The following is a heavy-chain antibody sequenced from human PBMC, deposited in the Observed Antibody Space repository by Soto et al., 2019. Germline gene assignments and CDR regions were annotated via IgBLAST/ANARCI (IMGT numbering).Heavy chain of an antibody. CDR1: GGSISSYY. J-gene: IGHJ4*02. V-gene: IGHV4-59*08. Sequence: SETLSLTCTVSGGSISSYYWSWIRQPPGKGLEWIGYIYYSGSTNYNPSLKSRVTISVDTSKNQFSLKLSSVTAADTAVYYCARHTDTAMVAFDCWGQGTLVTVS. D-gene: IGHD5-18*01. CDR3: ARHTDTAMVAFDC. CDR2: IYYSGST.